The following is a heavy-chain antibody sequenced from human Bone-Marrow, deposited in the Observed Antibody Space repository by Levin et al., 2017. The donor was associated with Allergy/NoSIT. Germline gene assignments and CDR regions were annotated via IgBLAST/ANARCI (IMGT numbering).Heavy chain of an antibody. D-gene: IGHD1-26*01. V-gene: IGHV3-7*01. CDR2: IKPDGSDK. CDR3: ARGGGAPEN. Sequence: GGSLRLSCAASGFSFSNYWMSWVRQAPGKGLEWVANIKPDGSDKYYVDSVEGRFTISRDNAENSLYLQMNSLRVEDTAVYYCARGGGAPENWGQGTLVTVSS. CDR1: GFSFSNYW. J-gene: IGHJ4*02.